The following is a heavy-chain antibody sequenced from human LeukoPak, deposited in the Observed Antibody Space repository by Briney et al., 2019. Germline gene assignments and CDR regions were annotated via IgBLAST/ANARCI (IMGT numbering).Heavy chain of an antibody. CDR2: TYSSGST. Sequence: PSETLSLTCTVSGGSISSYYWSWIRQPAGKGLEWIGRTYSSGSTNYNPSLKSRVTMSIDTSKNQFSLKLSSVTAADTAVYYCTIFGVVWGGLDYWGQGTLVTVSS. CDR1: GGSISSYY. J-gene: IGHJ4*02. D-gene: IGHD3-3*01. V-gene: IGHV4-4*07. CDR3: TIFGVVWGGLDY.